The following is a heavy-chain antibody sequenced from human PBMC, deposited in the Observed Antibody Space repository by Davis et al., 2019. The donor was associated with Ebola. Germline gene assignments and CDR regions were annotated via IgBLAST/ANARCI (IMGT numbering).Heavy chain of an antibody. J-gene: IGHJ5*02. V-gene: IGHV1-69*13. CDR2: IIPIFGTA. CDR1: GGTFSSYA. Sequence: SVKVSCKASGGTFSSYAISWVRQAPGQGLEWMGGIIPIFGTANYAQKFQGRVTITADESTSTAYMELSSLRSDDTAVYYCARGRLIAAAASSWFDPWGQGTLVTVSS. CDR3: ARGRLIAAAASSWFDP. D-gene: IGHD6-13*01.